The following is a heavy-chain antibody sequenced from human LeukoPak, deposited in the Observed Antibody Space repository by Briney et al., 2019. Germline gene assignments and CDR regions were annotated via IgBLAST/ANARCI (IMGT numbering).Heavy chain of an antibody. Sequence: PGGSLRLSCAASGFTFSSYWMSWVRQAPGKGLEWVANIKQDGSEKYYVDSVKGRFTISRDNAKNSLYLQMNSLRAEDTAVYYCARGYIVVVPRGRSWVDPWGQGTLVTVSS. CDR1: GFTFSSYW. CDR2: IKQDGSEK. J-gene: IGHJ5*02. V-gene: IGHV3-7*01. D-gene: IGHD2-2*01. CDR3: ARGYIVVVPRGRSWVDP.